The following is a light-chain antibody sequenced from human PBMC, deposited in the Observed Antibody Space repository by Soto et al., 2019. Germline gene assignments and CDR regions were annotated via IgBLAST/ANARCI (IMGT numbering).Light chain of an antibody. J-gene: IGKJ4*01. CDR3: QRRSTWPLT. CDR2: DAS. V-gene: IGKV3-11*01. Sequence: EIVLTQSPATLSLSPGERVALSCRASQSVSSFLAWYQQKPGQAPRLLIYDASNRATGIPARFSGSGSGTDFTLTISSLEPEDSAVYYCQRRSTWPLTFGGGTKVEIK. CDR1: QSVSSF.